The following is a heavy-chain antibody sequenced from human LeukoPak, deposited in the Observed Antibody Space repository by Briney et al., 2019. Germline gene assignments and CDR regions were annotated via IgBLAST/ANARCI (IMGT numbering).Heavy chain of an antibody. D-gene: IGHD3-3*01. CDR3: ARRREGDFWSGYYIDY. J-gene: IGHJ4*02. V-gene: IGHV3-21*01. CDR1: GFTFSSYS. Sequence: NTGGSLRLSCAASGFTFSSYSMNWVRQAPGKGLEWVSSISSSSSYIYYADSVKGRFTISRDNAKSSLYLQMNSLRAEDTAVYYCARRREGDFWSGYYIDYWGQGTLVTVSS. CDR2: ISSSSSYI.